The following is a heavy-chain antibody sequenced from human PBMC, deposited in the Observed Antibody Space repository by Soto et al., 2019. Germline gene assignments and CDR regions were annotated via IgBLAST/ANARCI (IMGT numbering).Heavy chain of an antibody. CDR2: ISSGGTSI. D-gene: IGHD6-19*01. CDR1: GFTFSSYE. CDR3: ARGRRIAVLDY. Sequence: GGSLRLSCAASGFTFSSYEMNWVRQAPGKGLEWVSYISSGGTSIYYVDSVKGRFTMSRDNAKNSLFLQMNSLRAENTAVYYCARGRRIAVLDYWGQGTLVTVSS. J-gene: IGHJ4*02. V-gene: IGHV3-48*03.